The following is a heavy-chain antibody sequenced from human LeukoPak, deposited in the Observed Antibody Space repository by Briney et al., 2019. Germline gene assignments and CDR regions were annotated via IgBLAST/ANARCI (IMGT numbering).Heavy chain of an antibody. V-gene: IGHV3-7*04. J-gene: IGHJ4*02. CDR1: GLTFSSYW. D-gene: IGHD6-19*01. CDR3: AREREAGEDY. CDR2: IKRDGSEK. Sequence: GGSLRLSCTASGLTFSSYWMSWVRQAPGKGLEWVANIKRDGSEKYYVDSVKGRFTISRDNAKNSLYLQMNSLRAEDTAVYYCAREREAGEDYWGQGTLVTVSS.